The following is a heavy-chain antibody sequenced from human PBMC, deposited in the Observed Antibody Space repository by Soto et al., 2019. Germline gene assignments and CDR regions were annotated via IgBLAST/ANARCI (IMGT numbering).Heavy chain of an antibody. CDR1: GFSLSTSGVG. J-gene: IGHJ5*02. CDR3: AHRRQHYYGSGQGDWFDP. CDR2: IYWDDDK. V-gene: IGHV2-5*02. Sequence: QITLKESGPTLVKPTQTLTLTCTFSGFSLSTSGVGVGWIRQPPGKAPEWLALIYWDDDKRYSPSLKSRLTITKDTSKNQVVLTMTNMDPVDTATYYCAHRRQHYYGSGQGDWFDPWGQGTLVTVSS. D-gene: IGHD3-10*01.